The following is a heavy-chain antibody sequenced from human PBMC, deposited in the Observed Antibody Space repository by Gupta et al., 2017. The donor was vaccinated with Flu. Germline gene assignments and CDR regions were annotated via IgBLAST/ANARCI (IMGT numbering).Heavy chain of an antibody. Sequence: TFRNYGMHWVRQAPGKGLEWVAVIWADGSREDYADSVKARFSIYRDNSNNRLYLQMNRLRDEDTAIYYCARQRGSVLDLDSWGQGTLVTVS. D-gene: IGHD2-15*01. CDR1: TFRNYG. CDR2: IWADGSRE. V-gene: IGHV3-33*01. CDR3: ARQRGSVLDLDS. J-gene: IGHJ4*02.